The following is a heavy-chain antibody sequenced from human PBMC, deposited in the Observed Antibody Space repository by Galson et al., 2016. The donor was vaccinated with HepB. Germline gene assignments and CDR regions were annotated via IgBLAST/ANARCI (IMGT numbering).Heavy chain of an antibody. J-gene: IGHJ4*02. CDR3: AGQYWGGPSDY. CDR1: GGSISNSNW. Sequence: SETLSLTCTVSGGSISNSNWWSWVRQPPGKGLDWIGEMYRDGSSNYTPSLASRVTISIDTPNNHFSLRLTSVTAADTALYYCAGQYWGGPSDYWGQGTLVTVSS. D-gene: IGHD2/OR15-2a*01. CDR2: MYRDGSS. V-gene: IGHV4-4*02.